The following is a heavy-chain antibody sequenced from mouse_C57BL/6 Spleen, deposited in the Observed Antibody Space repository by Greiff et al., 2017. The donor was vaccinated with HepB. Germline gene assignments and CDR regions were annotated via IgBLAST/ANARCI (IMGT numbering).Heavy chain of an antibody. Sequence: QVHVKQSGPELVKPGASVKISCKASGYAFSSSWMNWVKQRPGKGLEWIGRIYPGDGDTNYNGKFKGKATLTADKSSSTAYMQLSSLTSEDSAVYFCARWLLLYFDYWGQGTTLTVSS. D-gene: IGHD2-3*01. CDR2: IYPGDGDT. V-gene: IGHV1-82*01. J-gene: IGHJ2*01. CDR1: GYAFSSSW. CDR3: ARWLLLYFDY.